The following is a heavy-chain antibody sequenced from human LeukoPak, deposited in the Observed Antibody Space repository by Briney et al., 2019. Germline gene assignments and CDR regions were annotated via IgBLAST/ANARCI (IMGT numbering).Heavy chain of an antibody. V-gene: IGHV4-34*01. CDR2: INHSGST. CDR3: ARNHHLLRYFDWGSYYFDY. D-gene: IGHD3-9*01. Sequence: SETLSLTCAVYGGSFSGYYWSWIRQPPGKGLEWIGEINHSGSTNYNPSLKSRVTKSVDTSKNQFSLKLSSVTAADTAVYYCARNHHLLRYFDWGSYYFDYWGQGTLVTVSS. CDR1: GGSFSGYY. J-gene: IGHJ4*02.